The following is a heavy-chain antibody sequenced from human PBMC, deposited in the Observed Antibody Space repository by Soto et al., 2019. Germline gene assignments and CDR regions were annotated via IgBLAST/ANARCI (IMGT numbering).Heavy chain of an antibody. CDR1: GGSFSGYY. D-gene: IGHD2-2*01. CDR3: ARQARGNIVVVPAAIDY. V-gene: IGHV4-34*01. CDR2: IYHSGST. Sequence: PSETLSLTCAVYGGSFSGYYWSWIRQPPGKGREWMGEIYHSGSTYYNPSLKSRVTISVDTSKNQFPLKLSSVTAADTAVYYCARQARGNIVVVPAAIDYWGQGTLVTVSS. J-gene: IGHJ4*02.